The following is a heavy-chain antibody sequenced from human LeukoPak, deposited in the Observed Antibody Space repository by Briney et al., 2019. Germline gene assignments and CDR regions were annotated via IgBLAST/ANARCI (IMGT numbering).Heavy chain of an antibody. CDR2: IYSGGST. J-gene: IGHJ4*02. V-gene: IGHV3-66*01. D-gene: IGHD6-13*01. Sequence: GGSLRLSCAASEFSVGSNYMTWVRQAPGKGLEWVSLIYSGGSTYYADSVKGRFTISRDNSKNTLYLQMNSLRAEDTALYYCARVFTAAGFDYWGQGSLVTVSS. CDR3: ARVFTAAGFDY. CDR1: EFSVGSNY.